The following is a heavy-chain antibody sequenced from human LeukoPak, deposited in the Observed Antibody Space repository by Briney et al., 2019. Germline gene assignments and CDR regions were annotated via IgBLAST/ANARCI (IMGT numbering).Heavy chain of an antibody. CDR1: GFTFSSYG. CDR2: ISYDGSNK. J-gene: IGHJ4*02. D-gene: IGHD2-2*02. CDR3: AKEEAHGYCSSTSCYKAGYYSDY. Sequence: GGSLRLSCAASGFTFSSYGMHWVRQAPGKGLEWVAVISYDGSNKYYADSVKGRFTISRDNSKNTLYVQMNSLRAEDTAVYYCAKEEAHGYCSSTSCYKAGYYSDYWGQGTLVTVSS. V-gene: IGHV3-30*18.